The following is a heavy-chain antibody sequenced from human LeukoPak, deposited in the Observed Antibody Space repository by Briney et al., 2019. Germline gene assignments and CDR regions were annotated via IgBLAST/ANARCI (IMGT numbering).Heavy chain of an antibody. CDR1: GGSISSGDYY. Sequence: SETLSLTCTVSGGSISSGDYYWSWIRQPPGKGLEWIGYIYYSGSTYYNPSLKSRVTISVDTSKNQFSLKLSSVTAADTAVYYCARTVQVRGLGDDAFDIWGQGTMVTVSS. CDR3: ARTVQVRGLGDDAFDI. J-gene: IGHJ3*02. V-gene: IGHV4-30-4*08. D-gene: IGHD3-10*01. CDR2: IYYSGST.